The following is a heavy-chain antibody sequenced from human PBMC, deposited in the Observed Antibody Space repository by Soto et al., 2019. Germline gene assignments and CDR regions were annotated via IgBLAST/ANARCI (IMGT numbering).Heavy chain of an antibody. CDR3: AKDQTYDSSGYYYY. J-gene: IGHJ4*02. V-gene: IGHV3-23*01. CDR1: GFTFSSCA. CDR2: ISGSGGST. Sequence: GGSLRLSCAASGFTFSSCAMSWVRQAPGKGLEWVSAISGSGGSTYYADSVKGRFTISRDNSKNTLYLQMNSLRAEDTAVYYCAKDQTYDSSGYYYYWGQGTLVTVSS. D-gene: IGHD3-22*01.